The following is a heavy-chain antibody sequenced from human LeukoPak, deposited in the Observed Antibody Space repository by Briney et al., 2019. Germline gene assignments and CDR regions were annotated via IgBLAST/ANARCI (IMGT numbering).Heavy chain of an antibody. CDR2: INSDGSGT. CDR1: QFTFINYS. CDR3: ARGSTYSSSWFDP. V-gene: IGHV3-74*01. Sequence: GGSLRLSCAASQFTFINYSMNWVRQAPGKGLVWVSRINSDGSGTNYADSVKGRFTISRDSAKNTLYLQMNSLRAEDTAVYYCARGSTYSSSWFDPWGQGTLVTVSS. J-gene: IGHJ5*02. D-gene: IGHD6-13*01.